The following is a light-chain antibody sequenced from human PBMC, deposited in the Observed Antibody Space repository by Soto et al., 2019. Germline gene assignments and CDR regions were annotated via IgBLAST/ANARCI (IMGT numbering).Light chain of an antibody. CDR2: GAS. CDR1: QSVSSSY. V-gene: IGKV3D-20*02. Sequence: EIVLTQFPATLSLSPGERDTLSCLASQSVSSSYLAWYQQKPGQAPRLLIYGASSRATGIPDRFSGSGSGTDFTLTISSLEPEDFAVYYCQQRSNWPPITFGQGTRLEIK. CDR3: QQRSNWPPIT. J-gene: IGKJ5*01.